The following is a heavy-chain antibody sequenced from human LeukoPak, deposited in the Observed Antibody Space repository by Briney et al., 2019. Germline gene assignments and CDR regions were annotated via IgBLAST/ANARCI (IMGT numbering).Heavy chain of an antibody. CDR2: ISYSGST. CDR3: AQLSSKFDY. CDR1: GGSISSSSYY. V-gene: IGHV4-39*01. D-gene: IGHD1-1*01. J-gene: IGHJ4*02. Sequence: PSETLSLTCTVSGGSISSSSYYYWAWIRQPPGKGLEWIGYISYSGSTYYSPSLKGRVIISADTSKNQFSLRLTSVTAADTAVFYCAQLSSKFDYWGQGTLVTLSS.